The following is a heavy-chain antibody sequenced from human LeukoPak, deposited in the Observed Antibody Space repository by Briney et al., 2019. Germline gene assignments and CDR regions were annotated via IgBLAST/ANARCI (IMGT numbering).Heavy chain of an antibody. J-gene: IGHJ6*02. CDR3: ARDLSPYGSGKKAGYYYYYYGMDV. Sequence: SQTLSLTCTVSGGSISSGDYYWSWIRQPPGKGLEWIGYIYYSRSTYYNPSLKSRVTISVDTSKNQFSLKLSSVTAADTAVYYCARDLSPYGSGKKAGYYYYYYGMDVWGQGTTVTVSS. D-gene: IGHD3-10*01. CDR1: GGSISSGDYY. V-gene: IGHV4-30-4*01. CDR2: IYYSRST.